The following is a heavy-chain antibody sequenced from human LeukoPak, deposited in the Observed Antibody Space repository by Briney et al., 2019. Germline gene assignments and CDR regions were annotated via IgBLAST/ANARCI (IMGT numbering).Heavy chain of an antibody. Sequence: SETLSLTCAVSGGSISSYYWSWIRQPPGKGVEWIGDIYYSGSTNYNPSLKSQVTVSLDTSKNQFSLKLSCVTAADTAVYYCARGGSGYPVAVNYWGQGTLVTVSS. D-gene: IGHD3-3*01. CDR3: ARGGSGYPVAVNY. V-gene: IGHV4-59*08. J-gene: IGHJ4*02. CDR2: IYYSGST. CDR1: GGSISSYY.